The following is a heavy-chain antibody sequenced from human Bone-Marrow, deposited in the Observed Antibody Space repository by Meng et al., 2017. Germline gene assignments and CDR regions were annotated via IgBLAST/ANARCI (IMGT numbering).Heavy chain of an antibody. CDR1: GGTLSGYD. J-gene: IGHJ5*01. CDR3: ARGLRAARPLLFGS. Sequence: GRLLQWGEVLLTPSDTLCLTCAVEGGTLSGYDGSWIRQPPGKGLEWIGEINQIGSTNYNPSLKSRDPISVDRSKNQFSLKLSSVTAADSAVYYGARGLRAARPLLFGSWGQGTLVTVSS. V-gene: IGHV4-34*01. D-gene: IGHD6-6*01. CDR2: INQIGST.